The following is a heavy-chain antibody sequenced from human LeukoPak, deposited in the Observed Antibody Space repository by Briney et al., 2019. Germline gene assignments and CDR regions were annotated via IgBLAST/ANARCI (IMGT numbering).Heavy chain of an antibody. J-gene: IGHJ4*02. CDR2: IKQDGSEK. D-gene: IGHD1-26*01. CDR1: GFTFSSYW. Sequence: GGSLRLSCAASGFTFSSYWMSWVRQAPGKGLEWVANIKQDGSEKYYVDSVKGRFTISRDNAKNSLYLQMNSLRAEDTAVYYCAKEMEWELLGIDYWGQGTLVTVSS. V-gene: IGHV3-7*03. CDR3: AKEMEWELLGIDY.